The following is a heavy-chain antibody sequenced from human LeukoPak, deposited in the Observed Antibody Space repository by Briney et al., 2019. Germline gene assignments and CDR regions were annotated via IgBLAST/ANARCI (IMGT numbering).Heavy chain of an antibody. D-gene: IGHD6-13*01. Sequence: GSSVKVSCKASGGTFSSYAISWVRQAPGQGLEWMGRIIPIFGTANYAQKFQGRVTITTDESTSTAYMELSSLRSEDTAVYYCAKGKLAAAGTRTYRLHDYWGQGTLVTVSS. CDR1: GGTFSSYA. V-gene: IGHV1-69*05. CDR3: AKGKLAAAGTRTYRLHDY. CDR2: IIPIFGTA. J-gene: IGHJ4*02.